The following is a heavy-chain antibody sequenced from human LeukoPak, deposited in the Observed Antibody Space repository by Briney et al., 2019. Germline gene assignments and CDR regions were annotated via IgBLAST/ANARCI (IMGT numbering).Heavy chain of an antibody. J-gene: IGHJ3*02. CDR2: INPSGGST. D-gene: IGHD6-13*01. CDR1: GYTFTSYY. Sequence: GASVTVSCKASGYTFTSYYMHWVRQAPGQGLEWMGIINPSGGSTSYAQKFQGRVTMTRDMSTSTVYMELSSLRSEDTAVYYCARDWQQLASDSQHDAFDIWGQGTMVTVSS. V-gene: IGHV1-46*01. CDR3: ARDWQQLASDSQHDAFDI.